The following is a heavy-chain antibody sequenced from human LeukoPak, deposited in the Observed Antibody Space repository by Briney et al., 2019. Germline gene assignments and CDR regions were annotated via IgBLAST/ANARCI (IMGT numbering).Heavy chain of an antibody. J-gene: IGHJ4*02. V-gene: IGHV4-59*01. CDR1: GYPISSYY. Sequence: SETLSLTCTVPGYPISSYYGSWIRQPPGKGLERIGHISNRGSTNSNPSLKSRVTISVETSKYQFSMKLRSVTAADTDVYYCARETRITMVRGDNYFDYWGQGTLVTVSS. D-gene: IGHD3-10*01. CDR2: ISNRGST. CDR3: ARETRITMVRGDNYFDY.